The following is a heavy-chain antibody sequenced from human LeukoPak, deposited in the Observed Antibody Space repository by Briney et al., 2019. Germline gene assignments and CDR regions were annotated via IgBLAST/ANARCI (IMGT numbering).Heavy chain of an antibody. CDR1: GFTLSSHS. CDR2: ISSSSSYI. D-gene: IGHD2-21*02. V-gene: IGHV3-21*01. Sequence: GGSLRLSCAASGFTLSSHSMNWVRQAPGKGLEWVASISSSSSYIYYADSVKGRFTISRDNAKNSLFLQMNSLRAEDTAVYYCAKVYHPFCGGDCSDAFDIWGQGTMVTVSS. J-gene: IGHJ3*02. CDR3: AKVYHPFCGGDCSDAFDI.